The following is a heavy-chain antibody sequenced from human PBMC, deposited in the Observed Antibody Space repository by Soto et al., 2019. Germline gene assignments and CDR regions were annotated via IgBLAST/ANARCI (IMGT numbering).Heavy chain of an antibody. J-gene: IGHJ4*02. CDR1: GFPFRTYA. V-gene: IGHV3-48*02. CDR2: INHNNDNI. Sequence: EVQLVESGGGLIQPGGSLRVSCAASGFPFRTYAMNWVRQAPGKGLGWVSYINHNNDNIYYADSGKGRFTISRDNAKNSLSLQMNSMRDEDTAVYYCVRDRGYTGYDLEYWGQGTLVTVSS. CDR3: VRDRGYTGYDLEY. D-gene: IGHD5-12*01.